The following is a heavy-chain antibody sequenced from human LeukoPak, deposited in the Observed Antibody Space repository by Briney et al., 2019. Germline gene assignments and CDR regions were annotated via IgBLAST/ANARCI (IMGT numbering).Heavy chain of an antibody. CDR1: GYTFTGYY. J-gene: IGHJ3*02. CDR3: ARYSSPPGDAFDI. D-gene: IGHD6-13*01. V-gene: IGHV1-2*02. Sequence: ASVEVSCKASGYTFTGYYMHWVRQAPGQGLEWMGWINPNSGGTNYAQKFQGRVTMTRDTSISTAYMELSRLRSDDTAVYYCARYSSPPGDAFDIWGQGTMVTVSS. CDR2: INPNSGGT.